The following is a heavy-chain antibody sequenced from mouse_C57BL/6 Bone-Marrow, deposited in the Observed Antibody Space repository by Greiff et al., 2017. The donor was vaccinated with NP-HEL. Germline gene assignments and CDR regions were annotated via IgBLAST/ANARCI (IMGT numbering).Heavy chain of an antibody. V-gene: IGHV1-64*01. Sequence: QVQLQQPGAELVKPGASVKLSCKASGYTFTSYWMHWVKQRPGQGLEWIGMIHPNSGSTNYNEKFKSKATLTVDKSSSTAYMQLSSLTSEDSAVYYCARRWGYNWYYYAMDYWGQGTSVTVSS. J-gene: IGHJ4*01. CDR1: GYTFTSYW. CDR2: IHPNSGST. D-gene: IGHD4-1*02. CDR3: ARRWGYNWYYYAMDY.